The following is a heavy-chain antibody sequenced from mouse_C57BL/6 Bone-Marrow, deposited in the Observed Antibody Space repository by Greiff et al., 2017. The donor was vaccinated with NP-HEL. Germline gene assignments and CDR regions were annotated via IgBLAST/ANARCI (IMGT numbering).Heavy chain of an antibody. D-gene: IGHD2-4*01. CDR1: GFTFSDFY. Sequence: EVNVVESGGGLVQSGRSLRLSCATSGFTFSDFYMEWVRQAPGKGLEWIAASRNKANDYTTEYSASVKGRFIVSRDTSQSILYLQMNALRAEDTAIYYCARDAYYDYPSVWYFDVWGTGTTVTVSS. J-gene: IGHJ1*03. V-gene: IGHV7-1*01. CDR3: ARDAYYDYPSVWYFDV. CDR2: SRNKANDYTT.